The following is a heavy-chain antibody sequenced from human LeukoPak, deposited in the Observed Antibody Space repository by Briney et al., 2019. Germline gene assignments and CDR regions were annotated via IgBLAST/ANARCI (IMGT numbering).Heavy chain of an antibody. D-gene: IGHD1-14*01. J-gene: IGHJ4*02. CDR2: LKPDGSAK. CDR1: GFTFSSSW. CDR3: ARDVAYNAFDY. Sequence: GGSLRLSCAASGFTFSSSWMTWVRQAPGKGLEWVANLKPDGSAKNYVGFVQGRFTISRDNTKNSVYLQMSSLRVEDTAVYFCARDVAYNAFDYWGQGTLVTVSS. V-gene: IGHV3-7*01.